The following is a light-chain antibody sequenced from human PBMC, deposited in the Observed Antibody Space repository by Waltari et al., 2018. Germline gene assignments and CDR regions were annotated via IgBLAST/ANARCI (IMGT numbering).Light chain of an antibody. CDR3: CSYAVGAIYV. CDR1: SSDVGSYNL. Sequence: QSVLTQPASVSGSPGQPITITCTGPSSDVGSYNLVSWYQQHPGKAPKLKIYEGSNRPSGISHRFSGSKSANTASLTISGLRAEDEADYYCCSYAVGAIYVFGTGTKVTVL. CDR2: EGS. J-gene: IGLJ1*01. V-gene: IGLV2-23*01.